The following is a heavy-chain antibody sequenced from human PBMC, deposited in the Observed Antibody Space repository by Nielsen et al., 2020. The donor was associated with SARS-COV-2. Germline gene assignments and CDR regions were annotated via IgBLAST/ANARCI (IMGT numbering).Heavy chain of an antibody. V-gene: IGHV3-20*04. D-gene: IGHD1-7*01. CDR2: INWNGGST. CDR1: GFTFDDYG. J-gene: IGHJ6*03. Sequence: GESLKISCAASGFTFDDYGMSWVRQAPGKGLEWVSGINWNGGSTGYADSVKGRFTISRDNSRNRLFLQMNSLTYGDSAVYFCAKGGVPTTRSHYSYYYMDGWGKGTTVAVSS. CDR3: AKGGVPTTRSHYSYYYMDG.